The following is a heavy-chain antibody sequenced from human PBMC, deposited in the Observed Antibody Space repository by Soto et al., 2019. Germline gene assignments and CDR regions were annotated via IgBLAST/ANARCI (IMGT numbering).Heavy chain of an antibody. CDR1: GFTFSSYS. CDR3: ARDLVAAPGYYYGMDV. Sequence: PGGSLRLSCAASGFTFSSYSMNWVRQAPGKGLEWVSSISSSSSYIYYADSVKGRFTISRDNAKNSLYLQMNSLRAEDTAVYYCARDLVAAPGYYYGMDVWGQGTTVTVSS. J-gene: IGHJ6*02. D-gene: IGHD2-8*02. V-gene: IGHV3-21*01. CDR2: ISSSSSYI.